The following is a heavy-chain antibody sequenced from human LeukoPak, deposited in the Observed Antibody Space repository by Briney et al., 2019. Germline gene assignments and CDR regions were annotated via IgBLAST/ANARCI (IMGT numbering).Heavy chain of an antibody. Sequence: SETLSLTCTVSGGSISSHYWSWIRQPPGKGLEWIGYIYYSGSINYNPSLKSRVTISVGTSKNQFSLKLSSVTAADTAVYYCARGSGWLHPYFDYWGQGTLVTVSS. CDR1: GGSISSHY. CDR2: IYYSGSI. D-gene: IGHD5-24*01. V-gene: IGHV4-59*11. J-gene: IGHJ4*02. CDR3: ARGSGWLHPYFDY.